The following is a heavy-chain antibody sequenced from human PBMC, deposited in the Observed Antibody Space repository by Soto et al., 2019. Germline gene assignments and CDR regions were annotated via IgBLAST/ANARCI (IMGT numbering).Heavy chain of an antibody. CDR3: ARDFGYCSSTSCYPLDYYYYCMDV. V-gene: IGHV3-48*02. J-gene: IGHJ6*02. D-gene: IGHD2-2*01. Sequence: GGSLRPACAGSGFTFSSYSMDWVRQAPGKGLEWVSYISSRSSTIYYADSVKGRFTISRDNAKNSLYLQMNSLRDEDTAVYYCARDFGYCSSTSCYPLDYYYYCMDVWGQRTTVTVS. CDR1: GFTFSSYS. CDR2: ISSRSSTI.